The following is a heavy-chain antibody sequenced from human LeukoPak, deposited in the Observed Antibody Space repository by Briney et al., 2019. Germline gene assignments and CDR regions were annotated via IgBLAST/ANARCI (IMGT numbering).Heavy chain of an antibody. CDR3: ARVDSDSGWYGWDY. Sequence: GASVKVSCKASGYTFTSYGISWVRQAPGQGLEWMGWISAYNGNTNYAQKLQGRVTMTTDTSTSTAYMELRSLRSDDTAVYYCARVDSDSGWYGWDYWGQGTLVTVSS. D-gene: IGHD6-19*01. J-gene: IGHJ4*02. CDR1: GYTFTSYG. CDR2: ISAYNGNT. V-gene: IGHV1-18*01.